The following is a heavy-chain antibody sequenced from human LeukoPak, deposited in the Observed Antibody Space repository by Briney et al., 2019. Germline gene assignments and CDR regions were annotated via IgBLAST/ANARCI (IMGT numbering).Heavy chain of an antibody. V-gene: IGHV3-21*06. CDR1: GFIFSRYM. CDR2: ISTSSNYI. D-gene: IGHD1-1*01. CDR3: ARENFMATSGTTFDI. Sequence: PGGSLRLSCAASGFIFSRYMMNWVRQAPGKGLEWVSSISTSSNYIYYADSVKGRFTISRDNAKNSLYLQMNSLRVEDTAVYYCARENFMATSGTTFDIWGQGTMVSVSS. J-gene: IGHJ3*02.